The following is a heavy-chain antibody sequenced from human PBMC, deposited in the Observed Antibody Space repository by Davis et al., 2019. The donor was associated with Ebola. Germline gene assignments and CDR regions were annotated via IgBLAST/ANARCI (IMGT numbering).Heavy chain of an antibody. V-gene: IGHV3-30*18. CDR1: GFTFTNYA. CDR3: AKAPGSTWEVAEYCQQ. CDR2: ISSDGGDE. Sequence: PGGSLRLSCAASGFTFTNYAMHWVRQASGKGLEWVAVISSDGGDEYYADSVKGRFILSRDNSKKTLYLQMNSLKPEDTAVYYCAKAPGSTWEVAEYCQQWGQGTLVTAAS. D-gene: IGHD6-13*01. J-gene: IGHJ1*01.